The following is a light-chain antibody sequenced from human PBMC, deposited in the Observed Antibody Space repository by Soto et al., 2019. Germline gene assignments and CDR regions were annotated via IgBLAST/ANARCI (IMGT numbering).Light chain of an antibody. CDR1: QSISSW. Sequence: DIQMTQSPSTLSASVGDRVTITRRASQSISSWLAWYQQKPGKAPKLLIYAASSLQSGVPSRFSGSGSGTDFTLTISRLEPEDFAVYYCQQYGSSPITFGQGTRLEIK. V-gene: IGKV1-5*01. CDR3: QQYGSSPIT. J-gene: IGKJ5*01. CDR2: AAS.